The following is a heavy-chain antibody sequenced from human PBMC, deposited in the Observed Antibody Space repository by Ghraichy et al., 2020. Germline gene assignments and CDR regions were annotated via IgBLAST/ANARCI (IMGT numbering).Heavy chain of an antibody. V-gene: IGHV4-34*01. D-gene: IGHD2-2*01. CDR3: ARTPEGYCSSTSCYEIDY. CDR1: GGSFSGYY. Sequence: ETLSLTCAVYGGSFSGYYWSWIRQPPGKGLEWIGEINHSGSTNYNPSLKSRVTISVDTSKNQFSLKLSSVTAADTAVYYCARTPEGYCSSTSCYEIDYWGQGTLVTVSS. J-gene: IGHJ4*02. CDR2: INHSGST.